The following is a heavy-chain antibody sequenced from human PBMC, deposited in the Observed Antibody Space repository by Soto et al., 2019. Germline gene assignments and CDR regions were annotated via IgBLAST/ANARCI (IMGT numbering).Heavy chain of an antibody. V-gene: IGHV4-59*08. CDR2: IYYSGST. D-gene: IGHD5-12*01. Sequence: SETLSLTCTVSGGSISSYYWSWIRQPPGKGLEWIGYIYYSGSTNYNPSLKSRVTISVDTSKNQFSLKLSSVTAADTAVYYCASSRHSGSNYYFDYWGQGTLVTVSS. CDR1: GGSISSYY. J-gene: IGHJ4*02. CDR3: ASSRHSGSNYYFDY.